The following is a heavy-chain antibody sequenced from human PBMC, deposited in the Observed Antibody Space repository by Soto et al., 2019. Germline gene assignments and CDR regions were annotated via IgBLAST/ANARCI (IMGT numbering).Heavy chain of an antibody. V-gene: IGHV3-66*01. J-gene: IGHJ4*02. CDR3: ARDSSMNC. CDR2: IHNGGDT. Sequence: EVQLVESGGGLVQPGGSLRLSCVASGFSLSSHYMNWVRQAPRKGLEWVSLIHNGGDTYYADSVKGRFSISRDDSRNTLYLQMNSLTAEDTAMYYCARDSSMNCWGQGTLVTVSS. CDR1: GFSLSSHY.